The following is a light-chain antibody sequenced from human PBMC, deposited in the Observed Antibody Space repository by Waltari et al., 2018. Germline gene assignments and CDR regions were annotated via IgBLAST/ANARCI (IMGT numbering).Light chain of an antibody. V-gene: IGLV7-43*01. CDR1: TGAVTSASY. CDR2: TPI. Sequence: QTVVTQEPSLTVSPGGTVTLTCASSTGAVTSASYPNWFQQKPGQAPRALIYTPINKPSGTPARFSGSLLGGKAALTLSVVQPEDEAEYYCLLYNGGGWVFGGGTQLTVL. J-gene: IGLJ3*02. CDR3: LLYNGGGWV.